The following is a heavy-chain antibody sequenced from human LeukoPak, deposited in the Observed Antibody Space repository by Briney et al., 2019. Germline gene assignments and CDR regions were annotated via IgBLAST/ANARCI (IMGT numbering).Heavy chain of an antibody. CDR3: APRGVSSWHLDY. V-gene: IGHV4-39*01. D-gene: IGHD6-13*01. CDR1: GGSIRSSSYY. Sequence: SETLSLTCTVSGGSIRSSSYYWGWIRQPPGKGLEWIGSIFYSGSTYYNPSFKSRVTMSVDTSKNQFSLKVISVTAADTAVYYCAPRGVSSWHLDYWGQGTLVTVSS. J-gene: IGHJ4*02. CDR2: IFYSGST.